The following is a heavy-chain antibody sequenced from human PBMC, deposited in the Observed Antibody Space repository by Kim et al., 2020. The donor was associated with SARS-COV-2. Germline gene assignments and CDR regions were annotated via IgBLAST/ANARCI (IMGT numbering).Heavy chain of an antibody. D-gene: IGHD6-19*01. CDR2: ISSDGTTT. Sequence: GGSLRLSCAASGFHFQFYAMTWVRQALGKGLEWVSAISSDGTTTFYAASVRGRFTLSRDNSKNIVSLQMNNLRVEDTALYYCARDSSDSGLFRNPLDLRGQGTRVTVSS. CDR1: GFHFQFYA. CDR3: ARDSSDSGLFRNPLDL. J-gene: IGHJ3*01. V-gene: IGHV3-23*01.